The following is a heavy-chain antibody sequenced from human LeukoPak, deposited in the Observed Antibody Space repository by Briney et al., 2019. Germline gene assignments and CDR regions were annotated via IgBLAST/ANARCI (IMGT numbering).Heavy chain of an antibody. J-gene: IGHJ6*03. CDR3: ARRFTNYYYYYMDV. CDR2: INHSGST. Sequence: PGGSLRLSCAASGFTFISYAMSWIRQPPGKGLEWIGEINHSGSTNYNPSLKRRVIISVDTSKNQFSLKLSSVTAADTAVYYCARRFTNYYYYYMDVWGKGTTVTVSS. V-gene: IGHV4-34*01. D-gene: IGHD3-10*01. CDR1: GFTFISYA.